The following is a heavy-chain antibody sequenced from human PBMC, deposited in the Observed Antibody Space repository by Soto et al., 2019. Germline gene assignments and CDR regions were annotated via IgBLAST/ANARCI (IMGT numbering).Heavy chain of an antibody. V-gene: IGHV3-30-3*01. CDR2: ISYDGSNK. Sequence: ESGGGVVQPGRSLRLSCAASGFTFSIYAMHWVRQAPGKGLEWVAVISYDGSNKYYADSVKGRFTISRDNSKNTLYLQMNSLRAEDTAVYYCARPLWRDDYNWGYFDLWGRGTLVTVSS. CDR1: GFTFSIYA. D-gene: IGHD4-4*01. CDR3: ARPLWRDDYNWGYFDL. J-gene: IGHJ2*01.